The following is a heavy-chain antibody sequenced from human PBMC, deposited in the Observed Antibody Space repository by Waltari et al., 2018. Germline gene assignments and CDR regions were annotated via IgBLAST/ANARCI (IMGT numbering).Heavy chain of an antibody. D-gene: IGHD4-17*01. CDR3: ATDRGDYVRGYFDP. V-gene: IGHV1-24*01. CDR2: FDPEEGER. CDR1: GYTLTELS. J-gene: IGHJ5*02. Sequence: QVQLVQSGAEVKKPGASVKVSCKVSGYTLTELSMHWVRQAPGKGLEWRGGFDPEEGERRYEAKFQGRVTMTDDTSTDTAYMELSSLRSEDTAVYYCATDRGDYVRGYFDPWGQGTLVTVSS.